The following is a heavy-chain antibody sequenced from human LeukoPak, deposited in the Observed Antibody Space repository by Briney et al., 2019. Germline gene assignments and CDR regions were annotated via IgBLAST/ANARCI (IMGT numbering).Heavy chain of an antibody. J-gene: IGHJ6*03. CDR2: IIPIFGTA. CDR1: GGTFSSYA. D-gene: IGHD2-2*01. V-gene: IGHV1-69*13. CDR3: ARGDVVVPAAMRYYYYYYYMDV. Sequence: SVKVSCKASGGTFSSYAISWVRQAPGQGLEWMGGIIPIFGTANYAQKFQGRVTITADESTSTAYMELSSLRSEDTAVYYCARGDVVVPAAMRYYYYYYYMDVWGKGTTVTISS.